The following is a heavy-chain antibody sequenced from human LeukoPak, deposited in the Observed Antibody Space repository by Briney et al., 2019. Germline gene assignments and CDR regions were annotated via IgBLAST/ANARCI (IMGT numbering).Heavy chain of an antibody. J-gene: IGHJ4*02. CDR1: GSSFTSYW. V-gene: IGHV5-51*01. CDR2: IYPGDSDT. D-gene: IGHD3-22*01. Sequence: GESLQISCKGSGSSFTSYWIGWVRQMPGKGLEWMGIIYPGDSDTRYSPSFQGQVTISADKSISTASLQWSSLKASDTAMYYCASSEYYYDSSGYPYNYFDYWGQGTLVTVSS. CDR3: ASSEYYYDSSGYPYNYFDY.